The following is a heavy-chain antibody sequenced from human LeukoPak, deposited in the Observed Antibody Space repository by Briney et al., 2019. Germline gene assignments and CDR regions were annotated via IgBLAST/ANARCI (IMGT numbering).Heavy chain of an antibody. J-gene: IGHJ4*02. D-gene: IGHD2-15*01. CDR2: IHPTGST. CDR3: ARGQDAAKQGY. Sequence: SETLSLTCTVSGGSISSSSYYWGWIRQPPGKGLEWIGEIHPTGSTNYNPSLKSRVTMSVDTSKNQFSLKLNSVTAADTGVYYCARGQDAAKQGYWGQGTLVTVSS. V-gene: IGHV4-39*07. CDR1: GGSISSSSYY.